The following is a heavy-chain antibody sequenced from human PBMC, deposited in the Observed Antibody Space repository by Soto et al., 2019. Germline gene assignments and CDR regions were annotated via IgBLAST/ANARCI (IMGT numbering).Heavy chain of an antibody. Sequence: QVQLQESGPGLVKPSGTLSLTCAVSGTSISSINWWSWVRQPPGKGMVWIGEIYHSGTTNYNPSLKSRVTISVDKSKNLFSLKLSSVTAADTAEYYCASRGDGYSVIGYWGQGTMVTVSS. CDR2: IYHSGTT. D-gene: IGHD5-18*01. CDR3: ASRGDGYSVIGY. V-gene: IGHV4-4*02. CDR1: GTSISSINW. J-gene: IGHJ1*01.